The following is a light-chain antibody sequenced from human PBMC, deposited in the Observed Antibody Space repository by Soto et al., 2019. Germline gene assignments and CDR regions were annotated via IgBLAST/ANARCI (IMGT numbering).Light chain of an antibody. CDR2: AAS. V-gene: IGKV1-17*01. CDR3: QDYNSFSRR. Sequence: MSLSPASLSASKTEKIIIPCRASRDVGSDVSWYQQKPGQAPKLLIYAASNLYTGVPSRFSGSRSGTEFTLTISSLQPEDFTSYCCQDYNSFSRRFGEVTKVAI. J-gene: IGKJ1*01. CDR1: RDVGSD.